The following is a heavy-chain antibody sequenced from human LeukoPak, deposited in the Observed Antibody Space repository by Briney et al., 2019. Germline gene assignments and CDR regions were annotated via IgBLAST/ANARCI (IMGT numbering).Heavy chain of an antibody. V-gene: IGHV4-30-4*01. CDR2: IYYSGST. J-gene: IGHJ6*02. Sequence: SETLSLTCTVSGGSISSGDYYRSWIRQPPGKGLEWIGYIYYSGSTYYNPSLKSRVTISVDTSKNQFSLKLSSVTAADTAVYYCARESPYYYYGMDVWGQGTTVTVSS. CDR3: ARESPYYYYGMDV. CDR1: GGSISSGDYY.